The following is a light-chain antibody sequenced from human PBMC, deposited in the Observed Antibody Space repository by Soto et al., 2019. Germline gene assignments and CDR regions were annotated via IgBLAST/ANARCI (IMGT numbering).Light chain of an antibody. J-gene: IGLJ2*01. CDR3: SSYTTSSTVV. CDR2: DVS. V-gene: IGLV2-14*03. Sequence: QSALTQPASVSGSPAQSITISCTGTNSDVGGYDYVSWYQHHPGKAPKLIIYDVSNRPSGVSDRFSGSKSGDAASLTISGLQAEDEADYYCSSYTTSSTVVFGGGTKVTVL. CDR1: NSDVGGYDY.